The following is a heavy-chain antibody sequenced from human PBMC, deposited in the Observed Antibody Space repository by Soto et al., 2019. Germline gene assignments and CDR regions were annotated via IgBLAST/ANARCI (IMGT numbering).Heavy chain of an antibody. CDR2: IWYDGSNK. CDR3: VRATYFSDSSGYTRCFDY. CDR1: GFTFNSYG. V-gene: IGHV3-33*01. J-gene: IGHJ4*02. Sequence: PGGSLRLSCAASGFTFNSYGMHWVRQAPGKGLEWVAIIWYDGSNKYYADSVKGRFTISRDSSKNTLYLQMNSLKTEDTAVYYCVRATYFSDSSGYTRCFDYWGQGTLVTVSS. D-gene: IGHD3-22*01.